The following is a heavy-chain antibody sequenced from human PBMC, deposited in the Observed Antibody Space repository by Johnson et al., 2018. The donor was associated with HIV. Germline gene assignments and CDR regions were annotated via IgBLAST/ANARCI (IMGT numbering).Heavy chain of an antibody. J-gene: IGHJ3*02. D-gene: IGHD3-22*01. CDR1: GLSFSSYG. CDR2: TQYDGSKK. CDR3: AKETRDSRSAFDI. V-gene: IGHV3-30*02. Sequence: QVQLVESGGGVVQPGGSLRLSCAASGLSFSSYGIHWVRQAPGRGLEWVAFTQYDGSKKYYADSVKGRFTISRDNSKKTVYLQMNSLRGEDTAVYYCAKETRDSRSAFDIWGQGTMVTVSS.